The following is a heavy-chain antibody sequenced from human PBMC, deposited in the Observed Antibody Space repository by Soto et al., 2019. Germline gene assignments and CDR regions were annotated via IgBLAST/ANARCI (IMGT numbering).Heavy chain of an antibody. D-gene: IGHD6-6*01. CDR1: GFSFSTYS. Sequence: PGGSLRLSCAASGFSFSTYSMNWVRQAPGKGLEWVSSISGSGTYIYYADSVKGRFTISRDNAENSLFLQMNSLRAEDTAMYYCTRELVEYSNSFNWFDPWGQGTPVTVSS. V-gene: IGHV3-21*01. J-gene: IGHJ5*02. CDR2: ISGSGTYI. CDR3: TRELVEYSNSFNWFDP.